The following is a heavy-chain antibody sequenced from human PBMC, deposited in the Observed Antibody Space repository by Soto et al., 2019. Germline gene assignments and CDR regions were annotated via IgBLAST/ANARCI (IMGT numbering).Heavy chain of an antibody. J-gene: IGHJ4*02. CDR3: ASGRSYPMGPDDY. D-gene: IGHD1-26*01. CDR1: GGTFSSYA. CDR2: IIPIFGTA. V-gene: IGHV1-69*13. Sequence: ASVKVSCKASGGTFSSYAISWVRQAPGQGLEWMGGIIPIFGTANYAQKFQGRVTITADESTSTAYMELSSLRSEVTAVYYCASGRSYPMGPDDYWGQGTLVTVSS.